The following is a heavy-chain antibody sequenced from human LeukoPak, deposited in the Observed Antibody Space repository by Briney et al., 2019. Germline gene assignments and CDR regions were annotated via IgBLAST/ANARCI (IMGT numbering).Heavy chain of an antibody. V-gene: IGHV3-7*04. CDR2: IKQDGSEK. CDR1: GFTFSSYW. CDR3: VRGRGGDV. D-gene: IGHD2-15*01. J-gene: IGHJ3*01. Sequence: GGSLRLSCAASGFTFSSYWMTWVRQAPGKGLEWVANIKQDGSEKHYVDSVKGRFTISRDNAKNSLYLQMDSLRAEDTAVYYCVRGRGGDVWGQGTMVTVSS.